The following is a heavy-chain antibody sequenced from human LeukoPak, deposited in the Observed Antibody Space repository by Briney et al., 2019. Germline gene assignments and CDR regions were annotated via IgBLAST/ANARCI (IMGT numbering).Heavy chain of an antibody. CDR3: ARSTELWFGELLWGYFDY. D-gene: IGHD3-10*01. CDR2: IYYSGST. Sequence: SETLSLTCTVSGGSISSYYWSWIRQPPGKGLEWIGYIYYSGSTNYNPSLKSRVTISVDTSKNQFSLKLSSVIAADTAVYYCARSTELWFGELLWGYFDYWGQGTLVTVSS. CDR1: GGSISSYY. V-gene: IGHV4-59*01. J-gene: IGHJ4*02.